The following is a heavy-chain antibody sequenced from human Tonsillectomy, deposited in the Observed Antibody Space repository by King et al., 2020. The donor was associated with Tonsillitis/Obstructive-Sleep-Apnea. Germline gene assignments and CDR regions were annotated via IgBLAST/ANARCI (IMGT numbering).Heavy chain of an antibody. CDR2: INSDGSST. CDR3: ARVSREDQLLLSY. V-gene: IGHV3-74*01. J-gene: IGHJ4*02. Sequence: VQLVESGGGLVQPGGSLRLSCAASGFTFSNYWMHWVRQAPGKGLVWVSRINSDGSSTNYADSVKGRFTISRDNAKNTLYLQMNSLRAEDTAVYYCARVSREDQLLLSYWGQGTLVTVSS. CDR1: GFTFSNYW. D-gene: IGHD2-2*01.